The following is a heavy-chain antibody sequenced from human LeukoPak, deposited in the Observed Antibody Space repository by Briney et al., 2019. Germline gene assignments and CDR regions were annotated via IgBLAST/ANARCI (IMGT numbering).Heavy chain of an antibody. CDR2: INTYNGNT. J-gene: IGHJ4*02. V-gene: IGHV1-18*01. D-gene: IGHD1-1*01. CDR1: GYIFSNYG. Sequence: GASVKVSCKASGYIFSNYGISWVRQAPGQGLEWMGWINTYNGNTNYAQKLQGRGTMTTDTSTSTAYMELRSLGSDDTAVYYCARDKSATEFDYWGQGTLVAVSS. CDR3: ARDKSATEFDY.